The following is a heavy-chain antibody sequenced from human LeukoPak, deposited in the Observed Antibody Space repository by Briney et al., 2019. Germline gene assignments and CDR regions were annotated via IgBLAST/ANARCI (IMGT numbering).Heavy chain of an antibody. Sequence: ASVKVSCKASGYTFTGYYMHWVRQAPGQGLEWMGWINPNSGGTNYAQKFQDRVTMTRDTSISTAYMELSRLRSDDTAVYYCARDSDYSSSSTDYWGQGTLVTVSS. V-gene: IGHV1-2*02. J-gene: IGHJ4*02. CDR3: ARDSDYSSSSTDY. CDR1: GYTFTGYY. CDR2: INPNSGGT. D-gene: IGHD6-6*01.